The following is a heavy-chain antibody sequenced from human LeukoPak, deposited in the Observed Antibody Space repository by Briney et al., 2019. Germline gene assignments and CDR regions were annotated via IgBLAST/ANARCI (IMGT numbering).Heavy chain of an antibody. CDR1: GGSISSSSYY. V-gene: IGHV4-39*01. Sequence: SETLSLTCTVSGGSISSSSYYWGWIRQPPGKGLEWIGSIYCSGSSHYNPSLKSRVTISVDTSKNQFSLKLSSVTAADTAVYCSSTSCVGFGFDPWGQGTLVTVSS. CDR2: IYCSGSS. D-gene: IGHD2-2*01. CDR3: STSCVGFGFDP. J-gene: IGHJ5*02.